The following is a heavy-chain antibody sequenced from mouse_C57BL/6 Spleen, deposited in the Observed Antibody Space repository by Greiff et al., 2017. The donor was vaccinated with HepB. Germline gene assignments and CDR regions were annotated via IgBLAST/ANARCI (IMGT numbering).Heavy chain of an antibody. Sequence: VQLQQSDAELVKPGASVKISCKVSGYTFTDHTIHWMKQRPEQGLEWIGYIYPRDGSTKYNEKFKGKATLTADKPSSTAYMQLNSLTSEDAAVDFCARRDGSSYDWYFDVWGTGTTVTVSS. CDR2: IYPRDGST. CDR1: GYTFTDHT. D-gene: IGHD1-1*01. V-gene: IGHV1-78*01. CDR3: ARRDGSSYDWYFDV. J-gene: IGHJ1*03.